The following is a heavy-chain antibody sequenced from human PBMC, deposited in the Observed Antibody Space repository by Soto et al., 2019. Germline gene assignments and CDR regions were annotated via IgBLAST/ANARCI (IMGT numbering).Heavy chain of an antibody. V-gene: IGHV3-23*01. CDR3: AKDPGDYGDVVHGDAFDI. CDR1: GFTFSSYA. CDR2: ISGSGGST. D-gene: IGHD4-17*01. J-gene: IGHJ3*02. Sequence: GESLKISCAASGFTFSSYAMSWVRQAPGKGLEWVSAISGSGGSTYYADSVKGRFTISRDNSKNTLYLQMNSLRAEDTAVYYCAKDPGDYGDVVHGDAFDIWGQGTRVTVSS.